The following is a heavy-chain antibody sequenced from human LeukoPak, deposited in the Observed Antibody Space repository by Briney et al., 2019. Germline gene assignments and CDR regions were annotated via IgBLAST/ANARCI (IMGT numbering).Heavy chain of an antibody. CDR3: ARGYGDFGY. V-gene: IGHV4-4*02. CDR1: GDSMRSSNW. CDR2: INHSGRT. Sequence: SGTLSLTCAVSGDSMRSSNWSIWVRQAPGKGLEWIGEINHSGRTNYNPSLKSRVTISVDTSKNQFSLKLSSVTAADTGVYYCARGYGDFGYWGQGTLVTVSS. J-gene: IGHJ4*02. D-gene: IGHD4-17*01.